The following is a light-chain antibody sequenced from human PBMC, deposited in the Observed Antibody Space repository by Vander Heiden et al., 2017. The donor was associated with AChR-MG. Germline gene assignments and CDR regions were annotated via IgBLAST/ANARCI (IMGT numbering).Light chain of an antibody. J-gene: IGKJ2*01. CDR3: RQGTHWPLT. CDR1: QSLVHSDGTTY. Sequence: DVVMTQSPLSLTVTLGQPASISCGSSQSLVHSDGTTYLNWFQQRPGQSPRRLIYKVSNRDSGVPDRFSGSGSGSDFTLKISRVEAEDVGVYYCRQGTHWPLTFGQRTKLEIK. CDR2: KVS. V-gene: IGKV2-30*02.